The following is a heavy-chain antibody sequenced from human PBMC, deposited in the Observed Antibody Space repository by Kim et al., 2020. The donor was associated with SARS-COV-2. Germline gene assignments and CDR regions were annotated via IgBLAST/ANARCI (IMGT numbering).Heavy chain of an antibody. D-gene: IGHD7-27*01. CDR3: ARDLGNGVVWPYGMDV. CDR1: GFTFSSYW. CDR2: IKQDGSEK. Sequence: GGSLRLSCAASGFTFSSYWMSWVRQAPGKGLEWVANIKQDGSEKYYVDSVKGRFTISRDNAKNSLYLQMNSLRAEDTAVYYCARDLGNGVVWPYGMDVWGQGTTVTVSS. V-gene: IGHV3-7*01. J-gene: IGHJ6*02.